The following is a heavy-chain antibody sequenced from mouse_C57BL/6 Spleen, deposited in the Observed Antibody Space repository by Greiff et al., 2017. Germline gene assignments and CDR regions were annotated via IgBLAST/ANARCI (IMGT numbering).Heavy chain of an antibody. V-gene: IGHV1-42*01. CDR3: ARHYDGSSYPFAY. D-gene: IGHD1-1*01. Sequence: VQLQQSGPELVKPGASVKISCKASGYSFTGYYMNWVKQSPEKSLEWIGELNPSTGGTTYNQKFKAKATLTVDKSSSTAYMQLKSLTSEDSAVYYCARHYDGSSYPFAYWGQGTLVTVSA. J-gene: IGHJ3*01. CDR1: GYSFTGYY. CDR2: LNPSTGGT.